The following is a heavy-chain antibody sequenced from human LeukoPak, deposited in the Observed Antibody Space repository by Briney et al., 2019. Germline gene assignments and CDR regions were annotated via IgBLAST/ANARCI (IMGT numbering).Heavy chain of an antibody. J-gene: IGHJ5*02. CDR1: GFTFSNAW. D-gene: IGHD6-13*01. CDR3: TTDPDIAAASLQDWFDP. V-gene: IGHV3-15*01. Sequence: PGGSLRLSCAASGFTFSNAWMSWVRQAPGKGLEWVGRIKSKTDGGTTDYAAPVKGRFTISRDDSKNTLYLQMNSLKTEDTAVYYCTTDPDIAAASLQDWFDPWGQGTLVTVSS. CDR2: IKSKTDGGTT.